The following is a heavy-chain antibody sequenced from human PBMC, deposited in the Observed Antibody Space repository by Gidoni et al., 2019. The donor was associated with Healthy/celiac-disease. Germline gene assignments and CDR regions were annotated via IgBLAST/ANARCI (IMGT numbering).Heavy chain of an antibody. J-gene: IGHJ4*02. V-gene: IGHV3-30*03. CDR2: ISYDGSNK. D-gene: IGHD3-10*01. CDR3: ASYPSFGSGSYATH. Sequence: QVQLVESGGGVVQPGRSLRLSCAASGFIFSSYGMHCVRQAPGKGLEWVAVISYDGSNKNYADSVKGRFTISRDNSKNTLYLQMNSLRGEDTAVYYCASYPSFGSGSYATHWGQGTLVTVSS. CDR1: GFIFSSYG.